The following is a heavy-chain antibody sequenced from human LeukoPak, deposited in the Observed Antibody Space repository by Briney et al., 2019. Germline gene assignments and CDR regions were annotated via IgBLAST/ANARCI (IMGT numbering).Heavy chain of an antibody. V-gene: IGHV1-24*01. D-gene: IGHD3-3*01. CDR2: FDPEDGET. CDR3: ARDFDFWSGYFNY. J-gene: IGHJ4*02. Sequence: ASVKVSCKVSGYIFTELSMHWVRQAPGKGLEWMGGFDPEDGETIYPQKFQGRVTITRNTSISTAYMELSSLRAEDTAVYYCARDFDFWSGYFNYWGQGTLVTVSS. CDR1: GYIFTELS.